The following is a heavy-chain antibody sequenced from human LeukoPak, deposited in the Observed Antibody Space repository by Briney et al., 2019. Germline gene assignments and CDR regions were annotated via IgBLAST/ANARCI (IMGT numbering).Heavy chain of an antibody. CDR2: IYTSGST. CDR1: GGSISSGSYY. J-gene: IGHJ5*02. Sequence: PSETLSLTCTVSGGSISSGSYYWSWIRQPAGKGLEWIGRIYTSGSTNYNPSLKSRVTISVDTSKNQFSLKLSSVTAADTAVYYCAREARIYNWDWFDPWGQGILVTVSS. V-gene: IGHV4-61*02. CDR3: AREARIYNWDWFDP. D-gene: IGHD1-20*01.